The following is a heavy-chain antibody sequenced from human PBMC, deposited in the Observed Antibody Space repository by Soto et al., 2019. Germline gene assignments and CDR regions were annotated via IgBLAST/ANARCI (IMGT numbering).Heavy chain of an antibody. J-gene: IGHJ4*02. V-gene: IGHV3-53*01. Sequence: VGSLRLSCVASGFIVSSNQMSWVRQAPGKGLEWVSVTYSGHTTYYADSVEGRFTISRDDSKNTLYLQMNSLRVEDTAVYYCVRGPSDHKLRPVEWPYGDYWGQGALVTVSS. CDR3: VRGPSDHKLRPVEWPYGDY. CDR2: TYSGHTT. CDR1: GFIVSSNQ. D-gene: IGHD3-3*01.